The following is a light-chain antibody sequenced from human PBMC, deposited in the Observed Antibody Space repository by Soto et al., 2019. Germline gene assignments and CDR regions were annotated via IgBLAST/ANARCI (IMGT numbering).Light chain of an antibody. Sequence: QSALTQPASVSGSPGQSITISCTGTSSDVGAYNFVSWYQQHPGKAPKFIIYDVTNRPSGVSNRLSGSKSDNTASLTVSGLQTEDEADYHCTSYAGSNIWVFGGGTTLPVL. V-gene: IGLV2-14*01. CDR2: DVT. CDR1: SSDVGAYNF. J-gene: IGLJ3*02. CDR3: TSYAGSNIWV.